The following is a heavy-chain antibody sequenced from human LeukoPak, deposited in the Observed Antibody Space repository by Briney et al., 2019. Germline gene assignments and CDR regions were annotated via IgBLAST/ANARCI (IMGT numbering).Heavy chain of an antibody. D-gene: IGHD6-13*01. CDR1: GFTFSSYW. J-gene: IGHJ6*03. CDR2: INSDGSST. CDR3: ARDIAHYYMDV. V-gene: IGHV3-74*01. Sequence: GGSLRLSCAASGFTFSSYWMHWVRQAPGKGLVWVSRINSDGSSTSYADSVKGRFTISRDNAKNTLYLQMSSLRAEDTAVYYCARDIAHYYMDVWGKGTTVTVSS.